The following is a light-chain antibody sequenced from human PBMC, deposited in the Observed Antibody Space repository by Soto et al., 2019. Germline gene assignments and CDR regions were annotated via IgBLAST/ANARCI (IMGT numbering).Light chain of an antibody. Sequence: EIVLTQSPGTLPLSPGERATLSCRASQSVSSSYLAWYQQKPGQAPRLLIYAASSRATGIPDRFSGSGSGTDFTLSISRLEPEDFAVYYCLQYGNSPHTFGQGTKLEIK. CDR3: LQYGNSPHT. CDR2: AAS. V-gene: IGKV3-20*01. CDR1: QSVSSSY. J-gene: IGKJ2*01.